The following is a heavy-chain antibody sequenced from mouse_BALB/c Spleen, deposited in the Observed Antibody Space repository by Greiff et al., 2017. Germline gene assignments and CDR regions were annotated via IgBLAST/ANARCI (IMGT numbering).Heavy chain of an antibody. V-gene: IGHV1-9*01. CDR1: GYTFSSYW. CDR3: ARSKFITTVVPFAY. D-gene: IGHD1-1*01. CDR2: ILPGSGST. Sequence: QVQLKESGAELMKPGASVKISCKATGYTFSSYWIEWVKQRPGHGLEWIGEILPGSGSTNYNEKFKGKATFTADTSSNTAYMQLSSLTSEDSAVYYCARSKFITTVVPFAYWGQGTLVTVSA. J-gene: IGHJ3*01.